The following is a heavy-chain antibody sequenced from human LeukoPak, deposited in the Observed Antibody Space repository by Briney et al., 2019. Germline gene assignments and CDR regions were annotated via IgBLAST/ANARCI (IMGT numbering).Heavy chain of an antibody. J-gene: IGHJ6*03. CDR1: GGSFDSKY. Sequence: SETLSLTCSVSGGSFDSKYWSWIRQPPGKGLEWIGYIYTSGSTNFNPSLRSRVAMSIDTSKNQFSLKVYSVTAADTAVYYCVNYIRNVHYYMDVWGKGTTVIVSS. V-gene: IGHV4-4*09. CDR2: IYTSGST. CDR3: VNYIRNVHYYMDV. D-gene: IGHD1-1*01.